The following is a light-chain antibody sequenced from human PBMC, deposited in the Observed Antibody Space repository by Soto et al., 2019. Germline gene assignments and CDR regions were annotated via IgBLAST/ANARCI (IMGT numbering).Light chain of an antibody. J-gene: IGKJ4*01. CDR1: QSVSSY. V-gene: IGKV3-11*01. CDR2: DAS. Sequence: VLTQSPATLSLSPGERATLSCRASQSVSSYLAWYQQKPGQAPRLLIYDASNRATGIPARFSGSGSGTDFTLTISSLEPEDFAVYYCQQRSNWPSPTFGGGTKVDIK. CDR3: QQRSNWPSPT.